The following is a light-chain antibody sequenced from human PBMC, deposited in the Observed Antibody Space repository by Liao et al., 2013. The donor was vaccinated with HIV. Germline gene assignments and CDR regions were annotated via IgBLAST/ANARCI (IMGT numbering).Light chain of an antibody. CDR1: KLGDQY. CDR3: QAWDSSTDV. V-gene: IGLV3-1*01. Sequence: SYELTQPPSVSVSPGQTASITCSGDKLGDQYACWYQQKPGQSHQQKPGQSPVLVIYQDTKRPSGIPERFSGSNSGNTATLTISGTQAMDEADYYCQAWDSSTDVFG. J-gene: IGLJ2*01. CDR2: QDT.